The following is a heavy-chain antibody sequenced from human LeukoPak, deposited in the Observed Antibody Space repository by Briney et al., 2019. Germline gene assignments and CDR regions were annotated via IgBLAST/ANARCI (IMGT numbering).Heavy chain of an antibody. CDR2: INQGGSDK. J-gene: IGHJ4*02. D-gene: IGHD3-16*01. CDR1: GFTFSGNW. Sequence: GGSLRLSCGASGFTFSGNWMSWVRQAPGKGLEWVANINQGGSDKYYVDSVKCPFTVTRDNANNLLYLQMNSLRGEDTAVYYLTRDRSRADYDWGQGTLVTVSS. CDR3: TRDRSRADYD. V-gene: IGHV3-7*01.